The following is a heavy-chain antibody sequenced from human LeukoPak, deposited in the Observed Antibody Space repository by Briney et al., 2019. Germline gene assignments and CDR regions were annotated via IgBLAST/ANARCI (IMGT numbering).Heavy chain of an antibody. Sequence: ASVKVSCKASGYTFTGYYMHWVRQAPGQGLEWMGWINPNSGGTNYAQKFQGRVTMTRDTSISTAYMELSRLRSDDTAVYYCASGAGYCSGGSCYSFGNAFDIWGQGTMVTVSS. V-gene: IGHV1-2*02. CDR2: INPNSGGT. J-gene: IGHJ3*02. CDR1: GYTFTGYY. CDR3: ASGAGYCSGGSCYSFGNAFDI. D-gene: IGHD2-15*01.